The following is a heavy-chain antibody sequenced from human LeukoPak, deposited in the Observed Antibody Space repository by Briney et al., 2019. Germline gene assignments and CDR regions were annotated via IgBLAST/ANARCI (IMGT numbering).Heavy chain of an antibody. Sequence: GGSLRLSCAASGFTFSSYSMNWVRQAPGKGLEWVSSISSSSSYIYYADSVKGRLTITRDNAKNSLYLQMNSLRAEDTAVYYCARGRRGYDEDWFDPWGQGTLVTVSS. D-gene: IGHD5-12*01. V-gene: IGHV3-21*01. J-gene: IGHJ5*02. CDR3: ARGRRGYDEDWFDP. CDR2: ISSSSSYI. CDR1: GFTFSSYS.